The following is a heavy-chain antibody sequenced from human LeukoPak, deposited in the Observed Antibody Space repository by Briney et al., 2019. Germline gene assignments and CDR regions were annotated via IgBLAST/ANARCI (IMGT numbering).Heavy chain of an antibody. J-gene: IGHJ5*02. CDR1: GFTFSNYG. D-gene: IGHD2-15*01. CDR2: ISSDETNI. Sequence: PGRSLTLSCATSGFTFSNYGMHWVRQAPGKGLEWVAVISSDETNIRYGDSVRGRFTVSRDNAKNTVYLQMNSLGADDTAVYYCAKDPYRVVFATGNYLDPWGQGTLVTVSS. CDR3: AKDPYRVVFATGNYLDP. V-gene: IGHV3-30*18.